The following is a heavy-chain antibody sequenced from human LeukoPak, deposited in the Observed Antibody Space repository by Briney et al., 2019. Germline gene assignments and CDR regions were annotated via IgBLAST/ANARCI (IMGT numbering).Heavy chain of an antibody. CDR1: GFTFSSYS. V-gene: IGHV4-59*01. Sequence: PGGSLSLSCAAAGFTFSSYSMNWVRQAPGKGLARIGYFYYSGSTNYNPSLKSRVTILVDTSKNQFSLKLKSMTAADTAVYYCARGQGIVDAFDIWGQGTMVAVSS. CDR3: ARGQGIVDAFDI. CDR2: FYYSGST. J-gene: IGHJ3*02. D-gene: IGHD3-16*02.